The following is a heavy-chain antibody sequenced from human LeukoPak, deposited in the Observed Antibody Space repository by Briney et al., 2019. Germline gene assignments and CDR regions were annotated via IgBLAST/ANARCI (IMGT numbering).Heavy chain of an antibody. CDR3: ARDLGNY. V-gene: IGHV3-64*01. CDR2: ISSNGGST. J-gene: IGHJ4*02. D-gene: IGHD2-15*01. CDR1: GFTFSSYA. Sequence: PGGXXXXSXAXSGFTFSSYAMHWVRQAPGKGLEYVSAISSNGGSTYYANSVKGRFTISRDNSKNTLYLQMGSLRAEDMAVYYCARDLGNYWGQGTLVTVSS.